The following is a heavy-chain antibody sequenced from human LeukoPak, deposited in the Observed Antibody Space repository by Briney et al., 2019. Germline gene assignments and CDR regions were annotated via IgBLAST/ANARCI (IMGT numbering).Heavy chain of an antibody. CDR2: ISSSGSTI. CDR1: GFTFSSYE. D-gene: IGHD5-12*01. CDR3: ATDKSLGYTYYYYLDV. Sequence: GGSLRLSCAASGFTFSSYEMNWVRQAPGRGLEWVSYISSSGSTIYYADSVKGRFTISRDNAKNSLYLQMNSLRAEDTAVYYCATDKSLGYTYYYYLDVWGKGTTVTVSS. J-gene: IGHJ6*03. V-gene: IGHV3-48*03.